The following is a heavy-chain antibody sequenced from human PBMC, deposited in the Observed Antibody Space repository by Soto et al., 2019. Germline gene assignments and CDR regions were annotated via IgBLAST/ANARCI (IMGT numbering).Heavy chain of an antibody. CDR2: ITADGGGT. Sequence: PGRSLRRSCTASRCTFSSYIMNWFRQAPGKRLECISTITADGGGTFYADSVKGRFTISRDNSKNTLYLQMDNLRAEATALYYCAKDRGGSGWHGFDCWGRGSQVTVSS. CDR3: AKDRGGSGWHGFDC. V-gene: IGHV3-23*01. CDR1: RCTFSSYI. J-gene: IGHJ4*02. D-gene: IGHD6-19*01.